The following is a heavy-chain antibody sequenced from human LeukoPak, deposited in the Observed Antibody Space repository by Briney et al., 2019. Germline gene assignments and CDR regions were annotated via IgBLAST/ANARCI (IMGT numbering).Heavy chain of an antibody. V-gene: IGHV4-34*01. D-gene: IGHD5-18*01. CDR2: INHSGST. CDR1: GGSFSGYY. J-gene: IGHJ4*02. CDR3: ARGGVSYHSNYFDY. Sequence: SETLSLTCAVYGGSFSGYYWSWIRQPPGKGLEWIGEINHSGSTNYNPSLKSRVTISVDTSKSQFSLKLSSVTAADTAVYYCARGGVSYHSNYFDYWGQGTLVTVSS.